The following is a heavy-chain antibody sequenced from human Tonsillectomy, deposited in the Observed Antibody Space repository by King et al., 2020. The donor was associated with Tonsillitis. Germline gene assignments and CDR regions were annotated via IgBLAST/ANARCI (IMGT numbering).Heavy chain of an antibody. J-gene: IGHJ4*02. Sequence: VQLVESGGGVVQPGRSLRLSCAASGFTFSSYAMHWVRQAPGKGLEWVAVISHDGTNTYSADSVKGRFTISRDTSKNTLYLQMNNLRAEDTAVYSCASGRASSAYTPLDSGGQGPLVTVSS. V-gene: IGHV3-30-3*01. CDR2: ISHDGTNT. CDR1: GFTFSSYA. CDR3: ASGRASSAYTPLDS. D-gene: IGHD3-22*01.